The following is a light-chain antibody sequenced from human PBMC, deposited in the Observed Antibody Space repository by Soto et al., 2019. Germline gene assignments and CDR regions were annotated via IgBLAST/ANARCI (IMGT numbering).Light chain of an antibody. V-gene: IGKV1D-12*01. J-gene: IGKJ5*01. CDR3: QQANSFSIT. CDR1: QGISSW. Sequence: DIQMTQSPSSVSASVGDRVTITCRASQGISSWLAWNQQNPGKAPQLLIYAASSLQSGVPSSFSGSGSAAYFTLTISSLQPEDFAAYYYQQANSFSITFGLGTGLEIK. CDR2: AAS.